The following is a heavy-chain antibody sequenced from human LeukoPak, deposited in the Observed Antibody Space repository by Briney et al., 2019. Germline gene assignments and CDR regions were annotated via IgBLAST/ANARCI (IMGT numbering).Heavy chain of an antibody. D-gene: IGHD3-22*01. Sequence: GGSLRLSCAASGFTFSSYAMSWVRQAPGKGLEWVSAISGSGGSTYYADSVKGRFTISRDNSKNTLYLQMNSLRAEDTAVYYCAIDYYDSSGYYYVENYWGQGTVVTVSS. CDR1: GFTFSSYA. CDR2: ISGSGGST. V-gene: IGHV3-23*01. CDR3: AIDYYDSSGYYYVENY. J-gene: IGHJ4*02.